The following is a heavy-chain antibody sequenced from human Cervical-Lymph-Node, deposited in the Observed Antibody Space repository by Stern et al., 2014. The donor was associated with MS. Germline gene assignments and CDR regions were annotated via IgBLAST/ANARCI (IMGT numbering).Heavy chain of an antibody. Sequence: VQLVQSGPEVKRPGESLKISCQASGYTFTSYWIGWVCQMPGKGLEWIAIIFPGGSDIRYSPSFQGQVTISADKSSSTAYLQWNNLKASDTAIYYCARQRYFDYWGQGTLVTVSS. J-gene: IGHJ4*02. CDR1: GYTFTSYW. CDR2: IFPGGSDI. CDR3: ARQRYFDY. V-gene: IGHV5-51*01.